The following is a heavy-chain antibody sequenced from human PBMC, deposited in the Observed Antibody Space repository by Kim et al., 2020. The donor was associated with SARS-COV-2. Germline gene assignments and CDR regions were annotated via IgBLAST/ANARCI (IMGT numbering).Heavy chain of an antibody. CDR3: AKDQFRDSGSGHDAFDI. CDR2: ISGSGGST. Sequence: LSLTCAASGFTFSSYAMSWVRQAPGKGLEWVSAISGSGGSTYYADSVKGRFTISRDNSKNTLYLQMNSLRAEDTAVYYCAKDQFRDSGSGHDAFDIWGQGTMVTVSS. V-gene: IGHV3-23*01. J-gene: IGHJ3*02. CDR1: GFTFSSYA. D-gene: IGHD1-26*01.